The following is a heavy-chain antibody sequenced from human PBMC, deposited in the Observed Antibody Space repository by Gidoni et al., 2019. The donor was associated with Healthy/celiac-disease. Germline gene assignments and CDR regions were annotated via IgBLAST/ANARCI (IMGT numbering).Heavy chain of an antibody. CDR1: GFTVSSYA. CDR2: ISGSGGST. D-gene: IGHD6-19*01. Sequence: EVQLLESGGGLVQPGGSLRLSCAASGFTVSSYAMSWVRQAPGKGLEWVSAISGSGGSTYYADSVKGRFTISRDNSKNTLYLQMNSLRAEDTAVYYCAKDYGYIDSSGWYDAFDIWGQGTMVTVSS. J-gene: IGHJ3*02. V-gene: IGHV3-23*01. CDR3: AKDYGYIDSSGWYDAFDI.